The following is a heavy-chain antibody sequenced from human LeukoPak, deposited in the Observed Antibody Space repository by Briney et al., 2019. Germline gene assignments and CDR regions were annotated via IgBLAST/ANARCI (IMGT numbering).Heavy chain of an antibody. J-gene: IGHJ4*02. D-gene: IGHD6-19*01. Sequence: GGSLRLSCAASGFTFSSYGMNWVRQAPGKGLEWVSYISTSSNRIDYADSVKGRFTMSRDNAKNLLYLQMNTLRDEDTAMYYCARVSAPGTSGWYFGYWGQGTLVTVSS. CDR1: GFTFSSYG. V-gene: IGHV3-48*02. CDR3: ARVSAPGTSGWYFGY. CDR2: ISTSSNRI.